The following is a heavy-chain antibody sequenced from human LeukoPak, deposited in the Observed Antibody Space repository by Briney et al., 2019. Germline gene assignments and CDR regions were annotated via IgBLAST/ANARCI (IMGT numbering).Heavy chain of an antibody. CDR2: ISSSGSTI. J-gene: IGHJ6*04. CDR1: GFTFSSYE. Sequence: GGSLKLSCAASGFTFSSYEMNWVRQAPGKGLEWVSYISSSGSTIYYADPVKGRFTISRDNAKNSLYLQMNSLRAEDTAVYYCARAPRGVRYYYGMDVWGKGTTVTVSS. V-gene: IGHV3-48*03. CDR3: ARAPRGVRYYYGMDV. D-gene: IGHD3-10*01.